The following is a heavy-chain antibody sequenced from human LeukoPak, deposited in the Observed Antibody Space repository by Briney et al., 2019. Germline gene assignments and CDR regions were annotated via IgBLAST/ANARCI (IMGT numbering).Heavy chain of an antibody. D-gene: IGHD3-10*01. CDR2: ISAYNGNT. CDR3: ARSRGREGYITMVRGVIPWFDP. CDR1: GYTFTSYG. J-gene: IGHJ5*02. V-gene: IGHV1-18*01. Sequence: GASVKVSCKASGYTFTSYGISWVRQAPGQGLEWMGWISAYNGNTNYAQKLQGRVTMTTDTSTSTAYMELSRLRSDDTAVYYCARSRGREGYITMVRGVIPWFDPWGQGTLVTVSP.